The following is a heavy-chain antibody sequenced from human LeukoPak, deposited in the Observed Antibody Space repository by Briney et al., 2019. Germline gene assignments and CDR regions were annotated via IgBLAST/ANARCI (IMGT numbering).Heavy chain of an antibody. V-gene: IGHV3-7*01. CDR2: IKQDGSEK. CDR1: GFTFSSYW. Sequence: GGSLRLSCAASGFTFSSYWMSWVRQAPGKGLEWVANIKQDGSEKYYVDSVKGRFTISRDNAKNSLYLQMNSLRAEDTAVYYCAREIWIAYIAAAGTYYYYGMDVWGQGTTVTVSS. J-gene: IGHJ6*02. D-gene: IGHD6-13*01. CDR3: AREIWIAYIAAAGTYYYYGMDV.